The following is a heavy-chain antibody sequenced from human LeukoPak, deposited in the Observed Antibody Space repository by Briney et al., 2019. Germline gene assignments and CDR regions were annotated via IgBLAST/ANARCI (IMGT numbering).Heavy chain of an antibody. V-gene: IGHV4-34*01. D-gene: IGHD5-18*01. CDR2: INHSGGT. J-gene: IGHJ4*02. CDR1: GGSFSGYY. Sequence: SETLSLTCAVYGGSFSGYYWSWIRQPPGKGLEWIGEINHSGGTNYNPSLKSRVTISVDTSKNQFSLKLSSVTAADTAVYYCARGIQLRPRKPFDYWGQGTLVTVSS. CDR3: ARGIQLRPRKPFDY.